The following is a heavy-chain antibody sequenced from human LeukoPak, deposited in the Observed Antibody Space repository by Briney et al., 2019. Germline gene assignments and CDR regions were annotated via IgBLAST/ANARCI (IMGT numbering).Heavy chain of an antibody. CDR3: ARRGAETTVVAE. CDR2: IYPVDSDT. D-gene: IGHD4-23*01. Sequence: GESLKISCKGSGYSFTNYWIGWVRQMPGIGLEWMGIIYPVDSDTRYSPSFQGQVTISADKPISTAYLQWSSLKASDTAIYYCARRGAETTVVAEWGQGTMVTVSS. V-gene: IGHV5-51*01. CDR1: GYSFTNYW. J-gene: IGHJ3*01.